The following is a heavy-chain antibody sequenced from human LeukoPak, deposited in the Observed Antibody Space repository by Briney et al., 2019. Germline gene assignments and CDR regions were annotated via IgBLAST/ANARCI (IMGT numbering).Heavy chain of an antibody. CDR3: ASAIAEDFYYYYMDV. CDR1: GGSISSFY. V-gene: IGHV4-59*01. Sequence: SETLSLTCTVSGGSISSFYWSWIRQPPGKGLEWIGFISYRGSTNYNPSLKSRVTISVDTSKNQFSLNLSSVTAADTAVYYCASAIAEDFYYYYMDVWGKGTTVTVSS. D-gene: IGHD1-14*01. CDR2: ISYRGST. J-gene: IGHJ6*03.